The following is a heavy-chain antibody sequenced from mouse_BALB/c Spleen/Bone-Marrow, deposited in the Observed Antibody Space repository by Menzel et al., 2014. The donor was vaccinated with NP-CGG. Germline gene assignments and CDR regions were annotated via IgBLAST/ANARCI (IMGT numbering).Heavy chain of an antibody. CDR1: GFTXSSYX. V-gene: IGHV5-9-3*01. D-gene: IGHD2-4*01. Sequence: EVHLVESGGGLVKPGGSLKLSCAASGFTXSSYXMSWVRQTPEXXXEWVATISRGGSYTYYPDSVKGRFTISRDNAKNTLYLXMSSLRSEDTTMYYCARHGITRLLDYWGQGTTLTVSS. J-gene: IGHJ2*01. CDR3: ARHGITRLLDY. CDR2: ISRGGSYT.